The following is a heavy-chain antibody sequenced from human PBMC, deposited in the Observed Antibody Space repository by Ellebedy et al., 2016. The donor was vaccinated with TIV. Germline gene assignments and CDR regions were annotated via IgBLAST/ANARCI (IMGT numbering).Heavy chain of an antibody. CDR1: GGSISSFY. V-gene: IGHV4-59*01. D-gene: IGHD3-16*01. CDR2: IHYSGSP. J-gene: IGHJ5*02. CDR3: AMTYIDIWGWFDP. Sequence: SETLSLXXTVSGGSISSFYWSWIRQPPGKGLEWIGYIHYSGSPNYNPSLKSRVTISVDTSKNQFSLNLSSVTAADTAVYYCAMTYIDIWGWFDPWGQGTLVTVSS.